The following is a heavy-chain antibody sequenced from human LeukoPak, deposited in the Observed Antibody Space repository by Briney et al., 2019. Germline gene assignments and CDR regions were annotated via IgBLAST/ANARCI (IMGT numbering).Heavy chain of an antibody. J-gene: IGHJ4*02. CDR1: GFTVSSNY. V-gene: IGHV3-53*05. D-gene: IGHD1-26*01. Sequence: GGSLRLSCAAAGFTVSSNYMSWVRQAPGKGLEWVSVIYRGGSTYYADSVKGRFTISRDNSKNTLYLQMGSLRAEDMAVYYCARVGAYSGSYPFDYWGQGTLVTVSS. CDR3: ARVGAYSGSYPFDY. CDR2: IYRGGST.